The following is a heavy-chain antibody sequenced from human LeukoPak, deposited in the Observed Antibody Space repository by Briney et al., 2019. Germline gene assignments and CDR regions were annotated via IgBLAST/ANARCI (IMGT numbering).Heavy chain of an antibody. CDR1: GVSFNDYY. V-gene: IGHV4-38-2*02. CDR2: IYHSGST. D-gene: IGHD2-21*02. Sequence: PSETLSLTCAVSGVSFNDYYWGWIRQPPGKGLEWIGSIYHSGSTDYNPSLKSRVTISVDTSKNQFSLKLRSVTAADTAVYYCARDQAYCGGDCYFDFWGQGTLVTVSS. CDR3: ARDQAYCGGDCYFDF. J-gene: IGHJ4*02.